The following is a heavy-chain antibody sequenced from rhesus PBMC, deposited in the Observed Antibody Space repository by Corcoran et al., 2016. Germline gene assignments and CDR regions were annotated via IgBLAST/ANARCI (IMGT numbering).Heavy chain of an antibody. V-gene: IGHV4-93*01. CDR1: GGSISSSNW. J-gene: IGHJ4*01. CDR2: SYGSGGGT. D-gene: IGHD6-37*01. Sequence: QVQLQESGPAVVKPSETLSLTCAVSGGSISSSNWWSWIRQSPGQGLEWIGGSYGSGGGTEATPTLMSRVSIAKAPSQTQFSLKLSSVTAADTSVYYCARGLGGSGLVLDYWGQGVLVTVSS. CDR3: ARGLGGSGLVLDY.